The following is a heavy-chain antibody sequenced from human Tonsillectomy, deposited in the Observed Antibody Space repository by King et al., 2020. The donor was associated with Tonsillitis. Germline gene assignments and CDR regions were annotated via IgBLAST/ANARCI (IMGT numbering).Heavy chain of an antibody. CDR3: ARRRWNAFDL. CDR2: IYHSGCT. Sequence: VQLQESGPGLVKPSGTLSLTCAVSGGSISSSNCWSWVRQPPGEGLEWSGEIYHSGCTNYNPSLKSRVTMSVDESNNRFSLKLSSVTAADTAVYYCARRRWNAFDLWGQGTRVTVSS. V-gene: IGHV4-4*02. CDR1: GGSISSSNC. J-gene: IGHJ3*01. D-gene: IGHD5-24*01.